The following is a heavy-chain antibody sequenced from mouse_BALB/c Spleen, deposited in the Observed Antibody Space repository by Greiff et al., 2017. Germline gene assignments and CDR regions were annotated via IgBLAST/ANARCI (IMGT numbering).Heavy chain of an antibody. Sequence: EVQLVESGGDLVKPGGSLKLSCAASGFTFSSYGMSWVRQTPDKRLEWVATISSGGSYTYYPDSVKGRFTISRDNAKNTLYLQMSSLKSEDTAMYYCARHGDPAWFAYWGQGTLVTVSA. CDR1: GFTFSSYG. CDR2: ISSGGSYT. CDR3: ARHGDPAWFAY. J-gene: IGHJ3*01. V-gene: IGHV5-6*01. D-gene: IGHD3-3*01.